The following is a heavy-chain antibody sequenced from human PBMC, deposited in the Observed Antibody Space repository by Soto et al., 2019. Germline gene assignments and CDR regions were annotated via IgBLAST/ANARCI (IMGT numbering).Heavy chain of an antibody. CDR2: IYYSGST. J-gene: IGHJ6*03. V-gene: IGHV4-59*01. D-gene: IGHD2-21*01. CDR1: GGSISSYY. CDR3: ARVHISQAPRYYYYYMDV. Sequence: PSETLSLTCTVSGGSISSYYWSWIRQPPGKGLEWIGYIYYSGSTNYNPSLKSRVTISVDTSKNQFSLKLSSVTAANTAVYYCARVHISQAPRYYYYYMDVWGKGTTVTVSS.